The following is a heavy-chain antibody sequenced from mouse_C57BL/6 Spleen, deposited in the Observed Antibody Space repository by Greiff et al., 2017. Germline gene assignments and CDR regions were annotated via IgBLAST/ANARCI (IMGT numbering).Heavy chain of an antibody. CDR3: ARERQIYDGYPGAMDY. J-gene: IGHJ4*01. D-gene: IGHD2-3*01. CDR2: IYPGSGST. V-gene: IGHV1-55*01. Sequence: QVQLKQPGAELVKPGASVKMSCKASGYTFTSYWITWVKQRPGQGLEWIGDIYPGSGSTNYNEKFKSKATLTVDTSSSTAYMQLSSLTSEDSAVYYCARERQIYDGYPGAMDYWGQGTSVTVSS. CDR1: GYTFTSYW.